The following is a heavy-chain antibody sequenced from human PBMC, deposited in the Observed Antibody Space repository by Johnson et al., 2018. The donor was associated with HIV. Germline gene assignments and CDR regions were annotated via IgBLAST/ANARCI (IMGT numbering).Heavy chain of an antibody. Sequence: MQLVESGGGVGQPGRSLKVPCAASGFTFISYDTQWVRQAPGKGLEWVSAISGSGGSTYYAVCVKGRFTISRDNSKNTLDLHMNSLRVEDTAVYYCARGYGDYSDFFDVWGQGTMVTASS. J-gene: IGHJ3*01. V-gene: IGHV3-23*04. CDR2: ISGSGGST. D-gene: IGHD4-17*01. CDR3: ARGYGDYSDFFDV. CDR1: GFTFISYD.